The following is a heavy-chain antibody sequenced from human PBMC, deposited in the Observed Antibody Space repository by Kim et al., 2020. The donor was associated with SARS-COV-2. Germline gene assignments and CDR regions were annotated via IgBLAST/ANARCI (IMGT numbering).Heavy chain of an antibody. CDR3: AAPYYYDSSGYLTNYYYYGMDV. Sequence: SVKVSCKASGFTFTSSAVQWVRQARGQRLEWIGWIVVGSGNTNYAQKFQERVTITRDMSTSTAYMELSSLRSEDTAVYYCAAPYYYDSSGYLTNYYYYGMDVWGQGTTVTVSS. D-gene: IGHD3-22*01. J-gene: IGHJ6*02. CDR1: GFTFTSSA. CDR2: IVVGSGNT. V-gene: IGHV1-58*01.